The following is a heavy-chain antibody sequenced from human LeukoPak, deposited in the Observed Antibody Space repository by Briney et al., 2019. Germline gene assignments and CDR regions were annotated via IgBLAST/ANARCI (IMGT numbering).Heavy chain of an antibody. CDR2: IYYSGST. D-gene: IGHD1-26*01. CDR1: GGSISSSSYY. Sequence: TSETLSLTCTVSGGSISSSSYYWGWIRQPPGKGLEWIGSIYYSGSTHYNPSPKSRVTISVDTSKNQFSLKLSSVTAADTAVYYCARASGSYFSYYYYGMDVWGQGTTVTVSS. CDR3: ARASGSYFSYYYYGMDV. J-gene: IGHJ6*02. V-gene: IGHV4-39*07.